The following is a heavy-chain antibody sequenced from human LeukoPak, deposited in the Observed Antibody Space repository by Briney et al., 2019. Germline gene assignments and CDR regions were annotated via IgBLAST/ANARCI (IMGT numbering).Heavy chain of an antibody. CDR1: GYTFTGYY. V-gene: IGHV1-8*02. D-gene: IGHD6-13*01. CDR3: ARAPGSSSWYGGYWFDP. CDR2: MNPNSGNT. Sequence: ASVKVSCKASGYTFTGYYMHWVRQATGQGLEWMGWMNPNSGNTGYAQKFQGRVTMTRNTSISTAYMELSSLRSEDTAVYYCARAPGSSSWYGGYWFDPWGQGTLVSVSS. J-gene: IGHJ5*02.